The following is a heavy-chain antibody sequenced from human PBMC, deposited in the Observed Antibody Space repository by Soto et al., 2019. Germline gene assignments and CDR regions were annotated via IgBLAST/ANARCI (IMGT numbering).Heavy chain of an antibody. D-gene: IGHD4-4*01. V-gene: IGHV4-39*01. J-gene: IGHJ6*02. Sequence: SETLSLTCTVSGGSISSSSYYWGWIRQPPGKGLEWIGSIYYSGSTYYNPSLKSRVTVSVDTSKNQFSLKLSSVTAADTAVYFCAGPGRLQSNYGMDVWGQGTTVTVSS. CDR2: IYYSGST. CDR1: GGSISSSSYY. CDR3: AGPGRLQSNYGMDV.